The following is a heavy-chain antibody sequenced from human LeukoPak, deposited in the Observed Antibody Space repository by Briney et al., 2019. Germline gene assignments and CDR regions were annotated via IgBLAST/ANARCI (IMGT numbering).Heavy chain of an antibody. CDR1: GNTFTNYY. V-gene: IGHV1-46*01. CDR3: ARELTTGMYFFDY. J-gene: IGHJ4*02. D-gene: IGHD1-1*01. Sequence: GASVKVSCKASGNTFTNYYMHWVRQAPGQGLEWMGIISPSGGSTSYAQKFQGRVTMTRDTSTGTVYMELSSLRSEDTAVYYCARELTTGMYFFDYWGQGTLVTVSS. CDR2: ISPSGGST.